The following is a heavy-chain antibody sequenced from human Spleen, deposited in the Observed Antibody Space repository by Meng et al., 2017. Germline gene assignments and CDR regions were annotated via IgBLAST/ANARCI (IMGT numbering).Heavy chain of an antibody. V-gene: IGHV4-34*01. CDR1: GWSLSDYY. D-gene: IGHD4-11*01. Sequence: QVQLQAVGAGLLKPSETLSPHCVFSGWSLSDYYWSWIRQPPGKGLEWIGEINHSGSTNYNPSLESRATISVDTSQNNLSLKLSSVTAADSAVYYCARGPTTMAHDFDYWGQGTLVTVSS. CDR2: INHSGST. J-gene: IGHJ4*02. CDR3: ARGPTTMAHDFDY.